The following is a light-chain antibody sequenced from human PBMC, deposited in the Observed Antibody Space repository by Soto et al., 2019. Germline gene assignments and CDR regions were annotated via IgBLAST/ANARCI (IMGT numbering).Light chain of an antibody. Sequence: EIVMTQSPATLSVSPGERATLSCRASQSVGSNLARYQQKPGQAPSPLIYGASTRATGNPARFSGSGSGTEFTLTISCLQSEDMGIFCCQEYSDWAPDGPFGEGTKVEI. CDR1: QSVGSN. CDR2: GAS. V-gene: IGKV3-15*01. CDR3: QEYSDWAPDGP. J-gene: IGKJ1*01.